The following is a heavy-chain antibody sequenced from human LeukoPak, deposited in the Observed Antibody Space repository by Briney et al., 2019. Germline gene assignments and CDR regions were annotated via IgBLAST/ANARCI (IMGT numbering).Heavy chain of an antibody. J-gene: IGHJ4*02. CDR2: IKEDGSEK. Sequence: PGGSLRLSCAASGFTFSDYWMSWVRQAPGKGLEWVANIKEDGSEKYYVDSVKGRFTISRDNGKNSVYLQMNRLRAEDTAVYFCARDPGVPAPGTSLLYYFDYWGQGTLVTVSS. CDR3: ARDPGVPAPGTSLLYYFDY. CDR1: GFTFSDYW. V-gene: IGHV3-7*01. D-gene: IGHD6-13*01.